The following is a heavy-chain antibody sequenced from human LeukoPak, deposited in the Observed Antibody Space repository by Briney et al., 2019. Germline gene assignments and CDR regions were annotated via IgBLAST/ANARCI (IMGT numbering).Heavy chain of an antibody. D-gene: IGHD6-6*01. CDR3: ARDVGQLAGLT. J-gene: IGHJ5*02. CDR2: IYYSGST. Sequence: SSETLSLTCTVSGGSISSYYWSWIRQPPGKGLEWIGYIYYSGSTNYNPSLKSRVTMSVDTSKNHFSLKLSSVTAADTAVYYCARDVGQLAGLTWGQGTLVTVSS. V-gene: IGHV4-59*12. CDR1: GGSISSYY.